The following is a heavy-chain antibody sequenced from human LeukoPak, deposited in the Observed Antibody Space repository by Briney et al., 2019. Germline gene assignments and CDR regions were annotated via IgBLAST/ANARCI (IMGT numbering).Heavy chain of an antibody. Sequence: SETLSLTCTVSGGSISSGSYYWSWIRQPAGKGLEWIGRIYTNGSTSYNPSLKSRVTISVDSSMNQFSLKLTSVTAADTAVYYCARDITGMTLHYFDYWGQGTPVTVSS. CDR3: ARDITGMTLHYFDY. V-gene: IGHV4-61*02. J-gene: IGHJ4*02. D-gene: IGHD1-20*01. CDR2: IYTNGST. CDR1: GGSISSGSYY.